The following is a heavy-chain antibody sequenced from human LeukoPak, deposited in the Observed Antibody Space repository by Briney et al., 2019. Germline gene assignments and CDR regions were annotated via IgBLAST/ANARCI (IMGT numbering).Heavy chain of an antibody. D-gene: IGHD3-9*01. V-gene: IGHV3-23*01. CDR2: ISRNSESI. J-gene: IGHJ4*02. CDR1: GFTFTNFD. Sequence: GGSLRLSCATAGFTFTNFDMNWVRQAPGKGLEWVSSISRNSESINYAEVVKGRFTVSRDNSKNTLYLQMNSLRAEDTAVYYCAKPLTGYYIFDYWGQGTLVTVSS. CDR3: AKPLTGYYIFDY.